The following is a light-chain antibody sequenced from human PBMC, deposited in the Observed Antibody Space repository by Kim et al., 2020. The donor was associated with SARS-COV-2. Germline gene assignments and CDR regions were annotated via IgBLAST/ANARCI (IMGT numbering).Light chain of an antibody. CDR3: QPTYSTPRT. CDR1: QSISNY. CDR2: AAS. Sequence: DIQMTQSPSSLSASVGDRVTITCRASQSISNYLNWYQQKPGKAPKLLIYAASSLQSGVPSRFSGSGSGTDFTLTISSLQPEDFATYYCQPTYSTPRTFGQGTKVDIK. J-gene: IGKJ1*01. V-gene: IGKV1-39*01.